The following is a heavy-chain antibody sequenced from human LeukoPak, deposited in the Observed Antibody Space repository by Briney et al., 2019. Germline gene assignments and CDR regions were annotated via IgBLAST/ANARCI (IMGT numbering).Heavy chain of an antibody. Sequence: PSETLSLTCTVSGGSISSGGYYWSWIRQHPGKGLEWIGYIYYSGSTYYNPSLKSRVTISVDTSKNQFSLKLSSVTAADTAVYYCARGQDPRVFDYWGQGTLVTVSS. CDR2: IYYSGST. V-gene: IGHV4-31*03. D-gene: IGHD5-24*01. J-gene: IGHJ4*02. CDR3: ARGQDPRVFDY. CDR1: GGSISSGGYY.